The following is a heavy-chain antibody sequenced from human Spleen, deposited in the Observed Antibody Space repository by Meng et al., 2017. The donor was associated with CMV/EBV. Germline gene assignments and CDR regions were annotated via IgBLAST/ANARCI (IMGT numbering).Heavy chain of an antibody. CDR3: AKEEGYYYDSNGYYFDY. J-gene: IGHJ4*02. CDR1: FPFSSYG. V-gene: IGHV3-33*06. Sequence: FPFSSYGIIWVRRAPGMGLAWVAVIWYSGINKSYAVSVTGRFIISRDNSKNTVYLQMNSLRAENTAVYYCAKEEGYYYDSNGYYFDYWGRGTLVTVSS. D-gene: IGHD3-22*01. CDR2: IWYSGINK.